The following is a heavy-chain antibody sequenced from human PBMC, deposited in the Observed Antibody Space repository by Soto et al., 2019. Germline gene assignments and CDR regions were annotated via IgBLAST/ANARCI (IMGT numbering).Heavy chain of an antibody. CDR1: GFXFSSYG. CDR2: ISYDGSNK. J-gene: IGHJ4*02. Sequence: XLRLSCATSGFXFSSYGVHWVRHAPGKGLEWVAVISYDGSNKYYADSVKGRFTISRDNSKNTLYLQMNSLRAEDTAVYYCARDGTPWEPPFDSWGQGTLVTVSS. CDR3: ARDGTPWEPPFDS. V-gene: IGHV3-30*14. D-gene: IGHD1-26*01.